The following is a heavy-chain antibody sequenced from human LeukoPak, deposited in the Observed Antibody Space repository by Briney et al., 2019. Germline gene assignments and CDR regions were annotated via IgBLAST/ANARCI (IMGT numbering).Heavy chain of an antibody. D-gene: IGHD2-21*02. CDR2: IYSGGST. CDR1: GFTVSSNY. J-gene: IGHJ4*02. CDR3: ARVPGGGDFYFDY. Sequence: GGSLRLSCAASGFTVSSNYMSWVRQAPGKGLEWVSVIYSGGSTYYADSAKGRFTISRDNSKNTLYLQMNSVRAADTAVYYCARVPGGGDFYFDYWGQGTLVTVSS. V-gene: IGHV3-53*01.